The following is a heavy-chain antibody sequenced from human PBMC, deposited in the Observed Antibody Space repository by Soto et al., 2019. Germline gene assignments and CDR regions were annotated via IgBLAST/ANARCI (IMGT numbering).Heavy chain of an antibody. CDR1: CYTLTSYG. J-gene: IGHJ4*02. CDR3: ARAAFDAFDWLISFDY. D-gene: IGHD3-9*01. V-gene: IGHV1-18*01. Sequence: GASLKVSCKASCYTLTSYGISWVRQAPGQRLEWMGWISAYNGNTNYAQKLRGRVTMTTDTSTSTAYMELRSLRSDDTAVYYCARAAFDAFDWLISFDYWGQGTLVTVSS. CDR2: ISAYNGNT.